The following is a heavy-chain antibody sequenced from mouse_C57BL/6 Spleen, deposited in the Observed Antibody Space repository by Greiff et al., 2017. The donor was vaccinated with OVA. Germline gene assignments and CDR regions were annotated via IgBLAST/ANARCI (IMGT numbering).Heavy chain of an antibody. D-gene: IGHD3-3*01. CDR1: GYTFTSYW. CDR2: IDPSDSYT. V-gene: IGHV1-69*01. CDR3: GRKPRTRYYAMDY. Sequence: QVQLQQPGAELVMPGASVKLSCKASGYTFTSYWMHWVKQRPGQGLEWIGEIDPSDSYTNYNQKFKGKSTLTVDKSSSTAYMQLSSLTSVDSAVYYCGRKPRTRYYAMDYWRQGTSVTVST. J-gene: IGHJ4*01.